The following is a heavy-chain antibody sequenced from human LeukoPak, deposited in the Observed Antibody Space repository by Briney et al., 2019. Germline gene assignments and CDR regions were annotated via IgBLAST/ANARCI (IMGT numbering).Heavy chain of an antibody. Sequence: GGSLRLSCAASGFTFSDYYMSWIRQAPGKGLEWVSYISSSSSYTNYADSVKGRFTISRDNSKNTLYLQMNSLRAEDTAVYYCAKEQYYDILTGHDYYYGMDVWGKGTTVTVSS. J-gene: IGHJ6*04. CDR1: GFTFSDYY. CDR3: AKEQYYDILTGHDYYYGMDV. V-gene: IGHV3-11*06. CDR2: ISSSSSYT. D-gene: IGHD3-9*01.